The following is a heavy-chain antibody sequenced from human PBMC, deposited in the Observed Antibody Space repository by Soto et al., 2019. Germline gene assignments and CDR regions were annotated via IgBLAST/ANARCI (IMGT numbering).Heavy chain of an antibody. V-gene: IGHV4-59*01. CDR2: IYYSGST. D-gene: IGHD2-15*01. J-gene: IGHJ4*02. CDR3: AREFYDCSGGSCYASAFDY. Sequence: SETLSLTCTVSGGSISSYYWSWIRQPPGKGLEWIGYIYYSGSTNYNPSLKSRVTISVDTSKNQFSLKLSSVTAADTAVYYCAREFYDCSGGSCYASAFDYWGQGTLVTVSS. CDR1: GGSISSYY.